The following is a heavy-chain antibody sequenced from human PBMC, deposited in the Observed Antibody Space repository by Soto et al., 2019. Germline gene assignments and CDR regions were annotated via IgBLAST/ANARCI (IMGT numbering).Heavy chain of an antibody. Sequence: GESLKISCKGSGYSFTSYWISWVRQMPGKGLEWMGRIDPSDSYTNYSPSFQGHVTISADKSISTAYLQWSSLKASDTAMYYCARIQRAARRVDYYGMDAWGQGTTVTVSS. J-gene: IGHJ6*02. CDR2: IDPSDSYT. D-gene: IGHD6-6*01. V-gene: IGHV5-10-1*01. CDR3: ARIQRAARRVDYYGMDA. CDR1: GYSFTSYW.